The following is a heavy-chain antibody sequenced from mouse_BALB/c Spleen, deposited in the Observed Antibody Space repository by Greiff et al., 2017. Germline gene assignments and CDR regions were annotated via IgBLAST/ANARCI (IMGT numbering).Heavy chain of an antibody. J-gene: IGHJ4*01. V-gene: IGHV1S81*02. D-gene: IGHD1-1*01. CDR1: GYTFTSYW. CDR3: AHYYCYAMDY. CDR2: INPSNGRT. Sequence: QVQLQQPGAELVKPGASVKLSCKASGYTFTSYWMHWVKQRPGQGLEWIGEINPSNGRTNYNEKFKSKATLTVDKSSSTAYMQLSSLTSEDSAVYYCAHYYCYAMDYWGQGTSVTVSS.